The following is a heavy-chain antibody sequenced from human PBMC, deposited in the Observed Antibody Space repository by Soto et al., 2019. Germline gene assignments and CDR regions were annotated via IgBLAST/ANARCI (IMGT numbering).Heavy chain of an antibody. D-gene: IGHD3-9*01. CDR1: GYTLTELS. V-gene: IGHV1-24*01. CDR2: FDPEDGET. J-gene: IGHJ4*02. Sequence: GASVKVSCKVSGYTLTELSMHWVRQAPGKGLEWMGGFDPEDGETIYAQKFQGGVTMTEDTSTDTAYMELSSLRSEDTAVYYCATGSRVTRYFDWLPPSYWGQGTLVTVSS. CDR3: ATGSRVTRYFDWLPPSY.